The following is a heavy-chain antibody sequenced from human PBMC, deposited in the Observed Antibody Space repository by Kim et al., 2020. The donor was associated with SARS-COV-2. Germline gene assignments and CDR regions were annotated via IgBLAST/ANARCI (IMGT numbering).Heavy chain of an antibody. CDR3: ARVLTDYGDYVFGC. V-gene: IGHV3-72*01. J-gene: IGHJ4*02. Sequence: AASVKGSFTISREDSKNSLYLQMNSLKTEDTAVYYCARVLTDYGDYVFGCWGQGTLVTVSS. D-gene: IGHD4-17*01.